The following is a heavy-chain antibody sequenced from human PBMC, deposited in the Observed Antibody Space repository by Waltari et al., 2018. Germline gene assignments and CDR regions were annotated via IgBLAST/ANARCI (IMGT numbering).Heavy chain of an antibody. CDR2: IYHAGDP. V-gene: IGHV4-38-2*01. CDR3: SRQVLGYCTSAACRRLES. J-gene: IGHJ4*02. D-gene: IGHD2-2*03. CDR1: GYSINSGYY. Sequence: QVQLQESGPGLVKPSETLSLTCDVSGYSINSGYYWGWIRQSPGKGLEWIATIYHAGDPFYNPSLKSRVTISMDTSKNQFSLKLNSVTAADTAVYFCSRQVLGYCTSAACRRLESWGQGTLVTVSS.